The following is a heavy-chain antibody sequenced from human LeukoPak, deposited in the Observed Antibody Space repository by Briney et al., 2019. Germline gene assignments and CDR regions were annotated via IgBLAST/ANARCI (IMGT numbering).Heavy chain of an antibody. V-gene: IGHV3-23*01. D-gene: IGHD4-11*01. CDR2: ISGSGGST. Sequence: GGSLRLSCVASGFTFSSYAMSWVRQAPGKGLEWVSAISGSGGSTYYADSVKGRFTISRDNSKNTLYLQMNSLRAEDTAVYYCAKDYSNYPNYGMDVWGQGTTVTVSS. CDR1: GFTFSSYA. CDR3: AKDYSNYPNYGMDV. J-gene: IGHJ6*02.